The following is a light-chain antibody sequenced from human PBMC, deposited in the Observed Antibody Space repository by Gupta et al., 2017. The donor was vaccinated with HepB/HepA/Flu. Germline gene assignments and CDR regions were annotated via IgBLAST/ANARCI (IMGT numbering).Light chain of an antibody. Sequence: LAITQSPLPLPFTPGEPAPISFRSTQRLLRRDGYNYVDWFLQKPGQPPQSLIYLGSNRAPGVPDRFSGSGSGTTFTLRISRVEAEDVGIYYCMQTSQTPGTFGEGTNVEI. J-gene: IGKJ4*02. CDR1: QRLLRRDGYNY. CDR3: MQTSQTPGT. V-gene: IGKV2-28*01. CDR2: LGS.